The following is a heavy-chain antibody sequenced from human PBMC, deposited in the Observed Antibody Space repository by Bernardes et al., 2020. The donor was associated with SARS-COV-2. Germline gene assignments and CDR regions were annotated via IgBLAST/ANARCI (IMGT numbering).Heavy chain of an antibody. Sequence: SETLSLTCTVSGGSISSYYWSWIRQPPGKGLEWIGYIYYSGSTNYNPSLKSRVTISVDTSKNQFSLKLSSVTAADTAVYYCATTHNDGSSSPSRSYYYYGMDVWGQGTTVTVSS. V-gene: IGHV4-59*08. CDR2: IYYSGST. CDR1: GGSISSYY. CDR3: ATTHNDGSSSPSRSYYYYGMDV. D-gene: IGHD6-6*01. J-gene: IGHJ6*02.